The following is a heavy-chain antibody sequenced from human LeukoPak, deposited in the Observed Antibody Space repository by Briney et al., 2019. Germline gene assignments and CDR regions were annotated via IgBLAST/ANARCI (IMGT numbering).Heavy chain of an antibody. D-gene: IGHD2-21*02. V-gene: IGHV1-18*01. CDR1: GYTFSSYG. CDR2: ISAYNGHT. Sequence: VKVSCKASGYTFSSYGITWVRQPPGQGLEWMGWISAYNGHTNDAQKLQGRVTMTTDTSTSTAYMELRSLRSDDTAVYYCARARRGGDFDSYFDSWGQGTLVTVSS. CDR3: ARARRGGDFDSYFDS. J-gene: IGHJ4*02.